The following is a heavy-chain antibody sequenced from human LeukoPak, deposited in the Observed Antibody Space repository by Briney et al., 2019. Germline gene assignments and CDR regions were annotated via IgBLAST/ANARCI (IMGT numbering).Heavy chain of an antibody. J-gene: IGHJ4*02. Sequence: GGSLRLSCAASGFTFSSYAMSWVRQAPGKGLEWVSYISSSSSTIYYADSVKGRFTISRDNAKNSLYLQMNSLRAEDTAVYYCAKAPVGANDYWGQGTLVTVSS. D-gene: IGHD1-26*01. CDR2: ISSSSSTI. CDR3: AKAPVGANDY. V-gene: IGHV3-48*04. CDR1: GFTFSSYA.